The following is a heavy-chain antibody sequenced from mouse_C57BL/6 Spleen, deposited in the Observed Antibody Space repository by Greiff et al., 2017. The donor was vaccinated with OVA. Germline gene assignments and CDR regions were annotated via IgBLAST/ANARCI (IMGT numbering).Heavy chain of an antibody. J-gene: IGHJ4*01. D-gene: IGHD2-3*01. CDR1: GFTFSDYY. CDR2: INYDGSST. Sequence: EVQLVESEGGLVQPGSSMKLSCTASGFTFSDYYMAWVRQVPEKGLEWVANINYDGSSTYYLDSLKSRFIISRDNAKNILYLQMSSLKSEDTATYYCAREDGYSYAMDYWGQGTSVTVSS. V-gene: IGHV5-16*01. CDR3: AREDGYSYAMDY.